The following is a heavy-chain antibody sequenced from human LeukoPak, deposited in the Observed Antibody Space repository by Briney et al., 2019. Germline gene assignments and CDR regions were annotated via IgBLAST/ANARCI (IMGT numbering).Heavy chain of an antibody. V-gene: IGHV4-59*08. CDR2: IYYSGST. CDR3: ARHTVDTVMPHFDY. CDR1: GVSISSYY. Sequence: SETLSLTCTVSGVSISSYYWSWIRQPPGKGLEWIGYIYYSGSTNYNSSLKSRVTISVDTSKNQFSLKLSSVTAADTAVYYCARHTVDTVMPHFDYWGQGTQVTVSS. J-gene: IGHJ4*02. D-gene: IGHD5-18*01.